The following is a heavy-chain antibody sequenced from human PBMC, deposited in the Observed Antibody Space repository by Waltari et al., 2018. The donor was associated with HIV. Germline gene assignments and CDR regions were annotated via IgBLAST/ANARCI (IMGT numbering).Heavy chain of an antibody. V-gene: IGHV2-5*02. J-gene: IGHJ4*02. CDR2: IYWDDDK. D-gene: IGHD4-17*01. CDR1: GFSLSTTVVG. CDR3: AHERVTTVEIGGGNYFDN. Sequence: QITLKESGPTLVKPTQTLTLTCTFSGFSLSTTVVGVGWIRQPPGKALEWLALIYWDDDKRYSPSLRSRLTITKNTSKNQVVLTLTNMDPVDTATYYCAHERVTTVEIGGGNYFDNWGQGTLVTVSS.